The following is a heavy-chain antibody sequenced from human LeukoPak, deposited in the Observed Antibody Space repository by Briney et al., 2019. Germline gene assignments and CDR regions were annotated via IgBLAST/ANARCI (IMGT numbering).Heavy chain of an antibody. CDR3: ARVKGNFDY. D-gene: IGHD3-10*01. CDR1: GGSISSSSYY. V-gene: IGHV4-39*07. J-gene: IGHJ4*02. Sequence: SETLSLTCTVSGGSISSSSYYWGWIRQPPGKGLEWIGEINHSGSTNYNPSLKSRVTISVDTSKNQFSLKLSSVTAADTAVYYCARVKGNFDYWGQGTLVTVSS. CDR2: INHSGST.